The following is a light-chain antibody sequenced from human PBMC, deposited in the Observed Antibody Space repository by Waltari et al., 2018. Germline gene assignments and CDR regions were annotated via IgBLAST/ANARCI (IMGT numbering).Light chain of an antibody. V-gene: IGKV3-15*01. Sequence: EILVTQSPATLSVSPGERVTLSCRASQNVGTSLALYQQKPGQTPRLLIFGAYSRAAGVPARFSGSGSGTDFTLAISSLQSEDFAVYYCQQYEDWPRHSFGGGTKVQIE. J-gene: IGKJ4*01. CDR2: GAY. CDR1: QNVGTS. CDR3: QQYEDWPRHS.